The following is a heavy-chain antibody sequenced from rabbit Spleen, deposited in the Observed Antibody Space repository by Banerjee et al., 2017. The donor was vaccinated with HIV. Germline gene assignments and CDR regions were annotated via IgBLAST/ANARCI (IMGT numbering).Heavy chain of an antibody. J-gene: IGHJ6*01. CDR1: GFSFSNSDY. Sequence: QSLEESGGDLVKPGASLTLTCTASGFSFSNSDYMCWVRQAPGKELEWISCIAGDSSGFTYSATWAKGRFTCSKTSSTTVTLQMTSLTVADTATYFCARDTGSSFSSYGMDLWGPGTLVTVS. D-gene: IGHD8-1*01. CDR3: ARDTGSSFSSYGMDL. CDR2: IAGDSSGFT. V-gene: IGHV1S40*01.